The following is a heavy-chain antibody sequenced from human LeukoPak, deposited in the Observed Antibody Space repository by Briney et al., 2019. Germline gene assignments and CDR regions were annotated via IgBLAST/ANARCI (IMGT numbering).Heavy chain of an antibody. CDR3: TRARRYFDWLYDHMDV. V-gene: IGHV3-49*04. D-gene: IGHD3-9*01. CDR2: IRSKAYGGTT. CDR1: GFTFGDYA. J-gene: IGHJ6*02. Sequence: PGGSLRLSCTASGFTFGDYAMSWVRQAPGKGLEWVGFIRSKAYGGTTEYAASVKGRFTISRDDSKSIAYLQMNSLKTEDTAVYYCTRARRYFDWLYDHMDVWGQGTTVTVSS.